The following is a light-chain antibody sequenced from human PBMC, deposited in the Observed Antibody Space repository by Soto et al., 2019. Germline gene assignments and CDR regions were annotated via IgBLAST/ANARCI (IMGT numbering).Light chain of an antibody. CDR3: YSYTSSSPHV. V-gene: IGLV1-44*01. CDR2: TTN. J-gene: IGLJ1*01. CDR1: SSNIGTSS. Sequence: QSVLTQPHSASGTPGQRVTISRSGSSSNIGTSSVHWFQQLPGTAPKLLISTTNQRPSGVPERFSGSKSGNSASLTISGLQAEDEADYYCYSYTSSSPHVSGSGTKVTVL.